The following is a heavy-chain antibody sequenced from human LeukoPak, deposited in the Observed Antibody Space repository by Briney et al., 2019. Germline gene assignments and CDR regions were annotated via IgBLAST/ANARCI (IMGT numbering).Heavy chain of an antibody. J-gene: IGHJ4*02. Sequence: GGSLRLSCAASGFTFSNYGMHWVRQAPGKGREGVAYIWYDGSNKYYTDSVKGRFTISRDNSENTLYLQMNSLRAEDTAVYYCARSYYYDSSHTADYWGQGTLVTVSS. CDR1: GFTFSNYG. D-gene: IGHD3-22*01. CDR3: ARSYYYDSSHTADY. V-gene: IGHV3-33*01. CDR2: IWYDGSNK.